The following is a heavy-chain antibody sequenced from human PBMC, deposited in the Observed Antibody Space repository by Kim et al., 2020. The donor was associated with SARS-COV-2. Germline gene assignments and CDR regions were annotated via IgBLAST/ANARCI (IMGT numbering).Heavy chain of an antibody. CDR3: AITRVYYDILTGYWANYAFDI. V-gene: IGHV4-34*01. D-gene: IGHD3-9*01. Sequence: SETLSLTCAVYGGSFSGYYWSWIRQPPGKGLEWIGEINHSGSTNYNPSLKSRVTISVDTSKNQFSLKLSSVTAADTAVYYCAITRVYYDILTGYWANYAFDIWGQGTMVTVSS. CDR1: GGSFSGYY. J-gene: IGHJ3*02. CDR2: INHSGST.